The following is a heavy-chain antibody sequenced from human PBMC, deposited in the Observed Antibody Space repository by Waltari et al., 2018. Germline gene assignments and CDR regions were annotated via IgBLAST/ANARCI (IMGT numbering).Heavy chain of an antibody. CDR2: IYSGGST. Sequence: EVQLVESGGGLIQPGGSLRLSCAASGFTVRSNYMSWVRQAPGKGLEWVSVIYSGGSTYYADSVKGRFTISRDNSKNTLYLQMNSLRAEDTAVYYCARDHSSGWYYFDYWGQGTLVTVSS. D-gene: IGHD6-19*01. J-gene: IGHJ4*02. CDR1: GFTVRSNY. V-gene: IGHV3-53*01. CDR3: ARDHSSGWYYFDY.